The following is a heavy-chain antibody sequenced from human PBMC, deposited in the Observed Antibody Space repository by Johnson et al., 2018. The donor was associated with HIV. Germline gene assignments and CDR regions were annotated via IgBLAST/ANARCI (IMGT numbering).Heavy chain of an antibody. Sequence: QVQLVESGGGLVKPGGSLRLSCAASGFTFSDYYMSWIRQAPGKGLEWVSYISSSGATIYYADSVKGRFTLSRDDGKNSLHLQMNSLRGEDTAVYYCVKAGRWRAGPFDIWGQGTMVTVSS. CDR2: ISSSGATI. V-gene: IGHV3-11*04. CDR3: VKAGRWRAGPFDI. CDR1: GFTFSDYY. J-gene: IGHJ3*02. D-gene: IGHD1-26*01.